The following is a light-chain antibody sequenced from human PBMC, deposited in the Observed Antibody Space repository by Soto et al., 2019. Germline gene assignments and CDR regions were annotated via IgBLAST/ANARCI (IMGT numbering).Light chain of an antibody. CDR1: QSISNS. CDR2: DAS. V-gene: IGKV1-5*01. Sequence: DIQMTQSPSTLSASVGDRVTITCRASQSISNSLAWYQQKPGKAPKLLVFDASSLESGVPQRFSGSGSGTDFTLTISSLQPEDFATYYCQQANSFPITFGQGTRLEI. J-gene: IGKJ5*01. CDR3: QQANSFPIT.